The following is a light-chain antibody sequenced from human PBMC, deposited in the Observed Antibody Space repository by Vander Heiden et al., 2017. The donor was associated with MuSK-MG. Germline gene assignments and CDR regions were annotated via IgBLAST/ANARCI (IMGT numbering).Light chain of an antibody. CDR1: QSVTDN. CDR3: QHYHYGHPWS. V-gene: IGKV3-15*01. J-gene: IGKJ1*01. CDR2: GAS. Sequence: EIILTQSPTTLSVSPGERATLSCRASQSVTDNLAWYQQKPGQPPRLLIVGASTRAAGIPDRFSGSGSGTDFTLTISSLKSEDFAVYYGQHYHYGHPWSCGQGTKVEIK.